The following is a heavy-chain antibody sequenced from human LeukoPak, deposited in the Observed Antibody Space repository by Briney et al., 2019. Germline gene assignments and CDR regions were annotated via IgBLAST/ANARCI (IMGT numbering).Heavy chain of an antibody. D-gene: IGHD3-22*01. CDR3: ARSRITMIVVVITSDAFDI. J-gene: IGHJ3*02. CDR1: GYTFTSYG. Sequence: ASVKVSCKASGYTFTSYGISWVRQAPGQGLEWMGWISAYNGNTNYAQKFQGRVTITADKSTSTAYMELSSLRSEDTAVYYCARSRITMIVVVITSDAFDIWGQGTMVTVSS. CDR2: ISAYNGNT. V-gene: IGHV1-18*01.